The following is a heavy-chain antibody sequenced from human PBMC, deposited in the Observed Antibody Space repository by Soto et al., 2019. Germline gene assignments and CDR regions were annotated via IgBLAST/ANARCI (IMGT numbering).Heavy chain of an antibody. CDR3: VHRYYDILTGLPYYFHL. CDR1: GFSLTTTGVG. Sequence: QITLKESGPTLVKPTQTLTLTCSLSGFSLTTTGVGVGWIRQTPGKAPEWLALIYWDDDRRYSPSLQSRLTITKDIFGNEVVLTVTNMGPVDTATYYCVHRYYDILTGLPYYFHLWGQGIPVTVSS. V-gene: IGHV2-5*02. J-gene: IGHJ4*02. D-gene: IGHD3-9*01. CDR2: IYWDDDR.